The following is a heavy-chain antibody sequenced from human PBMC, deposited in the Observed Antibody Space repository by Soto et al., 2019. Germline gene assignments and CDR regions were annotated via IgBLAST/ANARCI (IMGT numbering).Heavy chain of an antibody. CDR3: ARDSTNDYGDYWLDT. CDR1: GYTFTNYG. J-gene: IGHJ5*02. Sequence: ASVKVSRKASGYTFTNYGISWVRQAPGQGLEWMGWISAYNGHTKYPEKLQGRVTMTTDTSTTTAYMDLRSLRSDDTAVYYCARDSTNDYGDYWLDTWGQGTLVTVSS. D-gene: IGHD4-17*01. CDR2: ISAYNGHT. V-gene: IGHV1-18*01.